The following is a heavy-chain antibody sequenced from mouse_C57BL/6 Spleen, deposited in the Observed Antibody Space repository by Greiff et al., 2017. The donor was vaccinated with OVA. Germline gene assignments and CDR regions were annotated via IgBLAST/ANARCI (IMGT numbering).Heavy chain of an antibody. D-gene: IGHD1-3*01. CDR1: GYSITSGYY. Sequence: EVQRVESGPGLVKPSQSLSLTCSVTGYSITSGYYWNWIRQFPGNKLEWMGYISYDGSNNYNPSLKNRISITRDTSKNQFFLKLNSVTTEDTATYYCASAHEGYFDYWGQGTTLTVSS. V-gene: IGHV3-6*01. CDR2: ISYDGSN. J-gene: IGHJ2*01. CDR3: ASAHEGYFDY.